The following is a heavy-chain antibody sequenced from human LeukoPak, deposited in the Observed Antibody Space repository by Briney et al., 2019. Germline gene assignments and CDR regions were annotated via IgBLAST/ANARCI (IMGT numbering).Heavy chain of an antibody. Sequence: GRSLRLSCAASGFTFSSYAMQWVRQAPGKGLEWVAVISYDGSNKYYADSVKGRFTMSRDNSKNTLYLQMNSLRAEDTAVYYCARQRKTYYYDSSGYLDYWGQGTLVTVSS. D-gene: IGHD3-22*01. CDR1: GFTFSSYA. J-gene: IGHJ4*02. V-gene: IGHV3-30-3*01. CDR2: ISYDGSNK. CDR3: ARQRKTYYYDSSGYLDY.